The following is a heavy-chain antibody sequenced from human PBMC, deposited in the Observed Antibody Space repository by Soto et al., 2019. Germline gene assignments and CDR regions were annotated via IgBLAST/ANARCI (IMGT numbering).Heavy chain of an antibody. V-gene: IGHV3-33*08. CDR2: IWYDESNK. D-gene: IGHD1-26*01. CDR3: AKGGSNAAMDV. Sequence: ESVGGVVQPGRSLRLSCAASGFTFSYYGMHWVRQAPGKGLEWVAIIWYDESNKYYADSVTGRFTISRDNSNNMVYLQMNSLRAEDTAVYYCAKGGSNAAMDVWGQGTTVTVSS. J-gene: IGHJ6*02. CDR1: GFTFSYYG.